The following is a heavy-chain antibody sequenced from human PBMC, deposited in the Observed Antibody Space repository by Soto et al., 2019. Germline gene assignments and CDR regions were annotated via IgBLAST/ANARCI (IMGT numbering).Heavy chain of an antibody. CDR3: AKGGGGSGPGSIFDY. V-gene: IGHV3-30*18. Sequence: QVQLVESGGGVVQPGRSLRLSCAASGFTFSSYGMHWVRQAPGKVREWVAGISYDGSKKYYADSVKGQFTISRDNSKNTQYLQMNSLRAEDTAVYYCAKGGGGSGPGSIFDYWGQGTLVTVSS. CDR2: ISYDGSKK. CDR1: GFTFSSYG. D-gene: IGHD6-19*01. J-gene: IGHJ4*02.